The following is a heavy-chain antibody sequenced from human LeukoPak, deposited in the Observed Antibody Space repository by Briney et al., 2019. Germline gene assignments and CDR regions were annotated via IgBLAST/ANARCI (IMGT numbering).Heavy chain of an antibody. CDR2: ITGNGGDT. CDR1: GFTFSSYA. Sequence: PGGSLRVSCAASGFTFSSYAMSWVRQAPGKGLEWVSAITGNGGDTSYADSVKGRFTISRDNSKNTLYLQTNSLRAEDTAIYYCAKRMGFATSWVDYWGQGTLVTVSS. CDR3: AKRMGFATSWVDY. D-gene: IGHD2-2*01. J-gene: IGHJ4*02. V-gene: IGHV3-23*01.